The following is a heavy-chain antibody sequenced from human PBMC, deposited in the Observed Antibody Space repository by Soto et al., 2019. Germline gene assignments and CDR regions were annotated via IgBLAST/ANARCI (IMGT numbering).Heavy chain of an antibody. CDR1: VFPFGANA. Sequence: HPGGSLRLCCVVSVFPFGANAMSWVRQAPGKGLEWVSGLSNAGRRTSYADSVKGRFNISRDNSENTVYLQMNSLRVEDTAVYYCATEMGATQGPFDNWGQGTLVTVSS. D-gene: IGHD1-26*01. V-gene: IGHV3-23*01. CDR3: ATEMGATQGPFDN. J-gene: IGHJ4*02. CDR2: LSNAGRRT.